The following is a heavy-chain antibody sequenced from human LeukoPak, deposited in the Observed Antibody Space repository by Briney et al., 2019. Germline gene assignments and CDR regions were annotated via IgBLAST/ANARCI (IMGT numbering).Heavy chain of an antibody. CDR3: ARDRKVVVAATRGYSYGYNWFDP. CDR1: GGSISRTKYY. Sequence: SQTLSLTCTVSGGSISRTKYYWSWIRQSAGKGLEWIGRMCTSGSANYNPSLKSRVTMSVDTSNNQFSLSLRSVTAADTAVYYCARDRKVVVAATRGYSYGYNWFDPWGQGTLVTVSS. D-gene: IGHD2-15*01. V-gene: IGHV4-61*02. CDR2: MCTSGSA. J-gene: IGHJ5*02.